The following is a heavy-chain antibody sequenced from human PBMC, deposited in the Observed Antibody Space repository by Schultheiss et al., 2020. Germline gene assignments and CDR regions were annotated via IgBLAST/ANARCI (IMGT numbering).Heavy chain of an antibody. V-gene: IGHV1-18*01. CDR3: AREALVMGALDY. J-gene: IGHJ4*02. Sequence: AAVKAAFKASGGTFSSYTISWVRQAPGQGLEWMGWINPNSGGTNYAQKLQGRVTMTTDTSTSTAYMELRSLRSDDTAVYYCAREALVMGALDYWGQGTLVTVSS. CDR1: GGTFSSYT. CDR2: INPNSGGT. D-gene: IGHD1-26*01.